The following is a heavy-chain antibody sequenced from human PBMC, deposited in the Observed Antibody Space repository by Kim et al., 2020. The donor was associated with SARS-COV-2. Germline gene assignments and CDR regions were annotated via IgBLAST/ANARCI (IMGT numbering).Heavy chain of an antibody. J-gene: IGHJ5*02. Sequence: SETLSLTCAVYGGSFSGYYWSWIRQPPGKGLEWIGEINHSGSTNYNPSLKSRVTISVDTSKNQFSLKLSSVTAADTAVYYCARRLKQWLVPLGWFDPWGQGTLVTVSS. CDR2: INHSGST. V-gene: IGHV4-34*01. CDR3: ARRLKQWLVPLGWFDP. CDR1: GGSFSGYY. D-gene: IGHD6-19*01.